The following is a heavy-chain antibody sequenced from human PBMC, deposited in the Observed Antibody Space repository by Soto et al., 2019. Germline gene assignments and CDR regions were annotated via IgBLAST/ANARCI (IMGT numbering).Heavy chain of an antibody. CDR2: IIPIFGTA. CDR1: GGTFSSYA. J-gene: IGHJ6*02. CDR3: ARDLGEAVAGKNIYYYGMDV. D-gene: IGHD6-19*01. V-gene: IGHV1-69*13. Sequence: GASVKVSCKASGGTFSSYAISWVRQAPGQGLEWMGGIIPIFGTANYAQKFQGRVTITADESTSTAYMELSSLRSEDTAVYYCARDLGEAVAGKNIYYYGMDVWGQGTTVTVSS.